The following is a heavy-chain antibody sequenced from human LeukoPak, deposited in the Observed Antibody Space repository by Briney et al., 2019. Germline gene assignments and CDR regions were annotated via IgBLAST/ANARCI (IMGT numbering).Heavy chain of an antibody. CDR3: ARERDGSFDI. CDR1: GDSFSSNSAG. V-gene: IGHV6-1*01. D-gene: IGHD5-24*01. Sequence: SQTLSLTCAISGDSFSSNSAGWNWIRQSPSRGLEWLGRTHYTSKWYNDYATSVQSRITINPDTSKSQFSLQLNSVTPEDTAVYYCARERDGSFDIWGQGTVVTVSS. J-gene: IGHJ3*02. CDR2: THYTSKWYN.